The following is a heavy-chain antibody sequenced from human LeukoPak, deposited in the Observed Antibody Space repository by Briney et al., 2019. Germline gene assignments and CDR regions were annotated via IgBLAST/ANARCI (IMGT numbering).Heavy chain of an antibody. CDR3: ARYGTGWYSFDH. D-gene: IGHD6-19*01. CDR2: IYYSGSL. Sequence: PSETLSLTCTVSGDSISSYYWSWIRQPPGKGLEWIGYIYYSGSLNYSPSLKSRVTISFDTSRNQLSLKMRSVTAADTAVYYCARYGTGWYSFDHWGQGILVTVSS. J-gene: IGHJ4*02. CDR1: GDSISSYY. V-gene: IGHV4-59*01.